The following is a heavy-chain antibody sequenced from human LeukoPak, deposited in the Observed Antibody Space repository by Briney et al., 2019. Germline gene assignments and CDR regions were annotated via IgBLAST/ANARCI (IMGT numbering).Heavy chain of an antibody. V-gene: IGHV3-23*01. J-gene: IGHJ4*02. CDR1: GFTFSRYA. CDR2: ISGSGGST. D-gene: IGHD5-12*01. CDR3: AKSSVSGSFDY. Sequence: GGSLRLSCAASGFTFSRYAMTWVRQAPGKGLEWVSSISGSGGSTYYADSVKGRFTISRDNSKNTLYLQMNSLRAEDTAVYYCAKSSVSGSFDYWGQGTLVTVSS.